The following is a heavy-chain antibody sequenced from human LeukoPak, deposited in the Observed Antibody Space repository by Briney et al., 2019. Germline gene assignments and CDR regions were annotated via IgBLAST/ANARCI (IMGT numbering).Heavy chain of an antibody. CDR1: GGSISSYY. CDR2: IYYSGST. V-gene: IGHV4-59*01. CDR3: ARVGDYDILTDDAFDI. Sequence: SETLSLTCTVSGGSISSYYWSWIRQPPGKGLEWIGYIYYSGSTNYNPSLKSRVTISVDTSKSQFSLKLSSVTAADTAVYYCARVGDYDILTDDAFDIWGQGTMVTVSS. D-gene: IGHD3-9*01. J-gene: IGHJ3*02.